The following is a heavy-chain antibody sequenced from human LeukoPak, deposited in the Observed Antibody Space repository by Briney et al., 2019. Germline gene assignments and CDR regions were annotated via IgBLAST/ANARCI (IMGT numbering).Heavy chain of an antibody. V-gene: IGHV1-2*02. CDR1: GYTFTSYG. CDR2: INPNSGGT. Sequence: ASVKVSCKASGYTFTSYGISWVRQAPGQGLEWMGWINPNSGGTNYAQKFQGRVTMTRDTSISTAYMELSRLRSDDTAVYYCATNEHPLDYWGQGTLVTVSS. CDR3: ATNEHPLDY. D-gene: IGHD1-1*01. J-gene: IGHJ4*02.